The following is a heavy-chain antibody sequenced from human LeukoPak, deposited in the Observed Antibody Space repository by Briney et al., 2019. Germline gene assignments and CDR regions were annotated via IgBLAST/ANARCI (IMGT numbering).Heavy chain of an antibody. CDR1: GDFITGSTYY. V-gene: IGHV4-39*01. CDR3: ARQYYDSTGYYYFDY. J-gene: IGHJ4*02. D-gene: IGHD3-22*01. Sequence: SETLSLTCTVSGDFITGSTYYWGWIRQPPGKGLEWIGSMYDSGSTYSNPSLRIRVTMSAYTSKNQFSLNLKSVTAADTAVYYCARQYYDSTGYYYFDYWGQGTLVTVSS. CDR2: MYDSGST.